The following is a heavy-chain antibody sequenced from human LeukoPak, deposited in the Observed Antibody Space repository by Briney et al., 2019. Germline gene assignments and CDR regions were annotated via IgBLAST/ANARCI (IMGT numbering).Heavy chain of an antibody. D-gene: IGHD2-21*01. V-gene: IGHV1-2*02. J-gene: IGHJ5*02. CDR1: GYTFTGYY. CDR2: INPNSGGT. CDR3: ARAPPIARGPFDP. Sequence: ASVKVSCKASGYTFTGYYMHWGRHAPGQGLEWMGGINPNSGGTIYAQKVQGRVTMTRDTSISTVYMELSRLRSDDTAVYYCARAPPIARGPFDPWGQGTLVTVSS.